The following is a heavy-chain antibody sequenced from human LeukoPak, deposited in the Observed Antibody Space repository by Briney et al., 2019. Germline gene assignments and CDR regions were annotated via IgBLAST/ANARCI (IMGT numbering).Heavy chain of an antibody. Sequence: PSETLSLTCAVYGDSFSGYYWSWIRQPPGKGLEWIGEFNHSGSTNYNPSLKSRVTISVVTSKNQFSLKLSSVTAADTAVYYCARGRRCSSTSCQMRAGYYYYYGMDVWVQGTTVTVSS. CDR1: GDSFSGYY. V-gene: IGHV4-34*01. CDR2: FNHSGST. J-gene: IGHJ6*02. CDR3: ARGRRCSSTSCQMRAGYYYYYGMDV. D-gene: IGHD2-2*01.